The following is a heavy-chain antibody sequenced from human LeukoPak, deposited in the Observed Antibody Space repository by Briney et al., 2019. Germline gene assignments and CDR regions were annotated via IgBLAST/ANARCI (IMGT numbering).Heavy chain of an antibody. CDR3: ASALHYPQH. CDR2: ISSSGSTR. V-gene: IGHV3-48*03. Sequence: GGSLRLSCAASGFTFSSYDMNWVRQAPGKGLEWVSYISSSGSTRYYADSVKGRFTISRDNAKNSLYLQMNSLRAEDTAVYYCASALHYPQHWGQGTLVTVSS. CDR1: GFTFSSYD. D-gene: IGHD3-10*01. J-gene: IGHJ1*01.